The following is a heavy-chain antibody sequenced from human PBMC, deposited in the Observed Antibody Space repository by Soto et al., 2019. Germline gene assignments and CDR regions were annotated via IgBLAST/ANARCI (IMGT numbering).Heavy chain of an antibody. D-gene: IGHD2-8*01. Sequence: SVKVSCKASGGTFSSYAISWARQAPGQGLEWMGGIIPIFGTANYAQKFQGRVTITADESTSTAYMELSSLRSEDTAVYYCASGVGYCTNGVCSYYYYYGMDVWGQGTTVTVSS. CDR1: GGTFSSYA. J-gene: IGHJ6*02. CDR3: ASGVGYCTNGVCSYYYYYGMDV. CDR2: IIPIFGTA. V-gene: IGHV1-69*13.